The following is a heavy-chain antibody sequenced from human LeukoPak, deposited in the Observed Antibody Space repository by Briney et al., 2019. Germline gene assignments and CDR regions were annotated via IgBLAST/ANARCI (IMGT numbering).Heavy chain of an antibody. CDR3: TRLISRGSDYNYVDD. CDR2: IYPADSDT. CDR1: GYRFTNYH. V-gene: IGHV5-51*01. Sequence: GESLKISCKGSGYRFTNYHIGWVRQMPGKGLEWRGIIYPADSDTRYRPTFRGQATISVDKSINTAYLQWSSLKASDTAMYYCTRLISRGSDYNYVDDWGQGTLITVSS. D-gene: IGHD5-24*01. J-gene: IGHJ4*02.